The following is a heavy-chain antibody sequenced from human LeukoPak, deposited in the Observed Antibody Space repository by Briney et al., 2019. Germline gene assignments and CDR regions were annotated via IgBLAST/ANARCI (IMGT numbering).Heavy chain of an antibody. CDR3: ARGSGYDFDY. CDR1: GGSISSGGYS. J-gene: IGHJ4*02. V-gene: IGHV4-30-2*01. D-gene: IGHD5-12*01. CDR2: IYHSGST. Sequence: SETLSLTCAVSGGSISSGGYSWSWIRQPPGKGLEWIGYIYHSGSTYYNPSLKSRVTISVDRSKNQFSLKLSSVTAADTAVYYCARGSGYDFDYWGQRTLVTVSS.